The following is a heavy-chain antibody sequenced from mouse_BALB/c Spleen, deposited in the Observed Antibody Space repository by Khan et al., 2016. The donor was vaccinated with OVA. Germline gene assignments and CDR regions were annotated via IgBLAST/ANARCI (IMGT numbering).Heavy chain of an antibody. CDR1: GDSITSGF. CDR2: VTYSGNT. CDR3: ASSSGSSTMDY. J-gene: IGHJ4*01. V-gene: IGHV3-8*02. Sequence: EVQLVESGPSLVKPSQTLSLTCSVTGDSITSGFWNWIRKFPGNKFEYMGYVTYSGNTYYNPSLKSRISITRDKSKSQYYLQLNSVTTEDTATSFCASSSGSSTMDYWGQGTSVTVSS. D-gene: IGHD1-1*01.